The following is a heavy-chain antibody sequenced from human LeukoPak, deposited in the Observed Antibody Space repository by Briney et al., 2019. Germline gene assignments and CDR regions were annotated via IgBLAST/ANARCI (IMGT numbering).Heavy chain of an antibody. CDR1: GFTFTTYW. Sequence: GGSLRLSCAASGFTFTTYWMSWVRQAPGKGLEWVANINQDGSEKYYVDSMKGRFTISRDNAKNSLYPQMNSLRAEDTAVYYCARDKIVGATTGSYFDLWGRGTLVTVSS. CDR2: INQDGSEK. J-gene: IGHJ2*01. D-gene: IGHD1-26*01. V-gene: IGHV3-7*01. CDR3: ARDKIVGATTGSYFDL.